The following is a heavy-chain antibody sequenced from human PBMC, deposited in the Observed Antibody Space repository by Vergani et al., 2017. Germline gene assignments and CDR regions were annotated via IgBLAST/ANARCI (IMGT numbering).Heavy chain of an antibody. J-gene: IGHJ5*02. CDR2: MYHSGST. V-gene: IGHV4-59*01. Sequence: QLRLQDSGPGLLKPSETLSPTCSVPDGSMSGSYWSWIRQPPGKELEWIGYMYHSGSTNYNPSLETRVTISGDTSKNQFSLNLNSVTAADTAVYYCGRVADFYGLGSRLLDLWGQGILVTVSS. D-gene: IGHD3-10*01. CDR3: GRVADFYGLGSRLLDL. CDR1: DGSMSGSY.